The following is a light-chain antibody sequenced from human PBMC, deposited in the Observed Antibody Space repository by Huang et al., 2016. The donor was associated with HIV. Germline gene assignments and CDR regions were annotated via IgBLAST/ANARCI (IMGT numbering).Light chain of an antibody. CDR2: WAA. CDR3: QQYYSSPIT. J-gene: IGKJ5*01. CDR1: QSVLYSSNNKND. Sequence: DIVMTQSPDSLAVSLGERATINCKSSQSVLYSSNNKNDLTWYQQKPGQPPKLLIYWAATRESGFPDRFSGSGSGTDFTLTISSLQAEDVAVYYCQQYYSSPITFGQGTRLEMK. V-gene: IGKV4-1*01.